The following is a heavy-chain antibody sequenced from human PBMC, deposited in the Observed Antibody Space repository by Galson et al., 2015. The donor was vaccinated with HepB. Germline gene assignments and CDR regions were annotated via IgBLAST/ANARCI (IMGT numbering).Heavy chain of an antibody. CDR2: ITDSGAGT. CDR1: GFTFSSYA. J-gene: IGHJ4*02. V-gene: IGHV3-23*01. Sequence: SLRLSCAASGFTFSSYAMNWVRQAPGKGLEWVSSITDSGAGTYYADSVKGRFTISRDNSKNTLFLQMNRLRIEDTALYYCAKRSTGGARFLENWGQGTLVSVSS. D-gene: IGHD3-3*01. CDR3: AKRSTGGARFLEN.